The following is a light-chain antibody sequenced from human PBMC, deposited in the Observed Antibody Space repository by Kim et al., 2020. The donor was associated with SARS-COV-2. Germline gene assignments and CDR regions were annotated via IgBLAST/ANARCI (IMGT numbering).Light chain of an antibody. Sequence: QVLTISCSGSSSNNGSNYVSWYQHLPGTAPKLLIYTDYQRPSGVPDRFSGSKSGTSASLAISGLQSEDEADYYCAAWDDGLRGRMFGGGTQLTVL. V-gene: IGLV1-44*01. CDR2: TDY. CDR3: AAWDDGLRGRM. J-gene: IGLJ3*02. CDR1: SSNNGSNY.